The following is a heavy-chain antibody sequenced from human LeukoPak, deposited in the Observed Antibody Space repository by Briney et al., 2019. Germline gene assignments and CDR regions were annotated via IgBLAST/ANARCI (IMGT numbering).Heavy chain of an antibody. V-gene: IGHV3-21*01. CDR2: ISSSSSYI. Sequence: PWGSLRLSCAASGFPFSKYSMDWVRQAPGEGLQWGSSISSSSSYIYYADSVKGRFTISRDNAKNSLYLQMNSLRAEDTAVYYCARGIGSYVPSVFDYWGQGTLVTVSS. CDR1: GFPFSKYS. CDR3: ARGIGSYVPSVFDY. D-gene: IGHD1-26*01. J-gene: IGHJ4*02.